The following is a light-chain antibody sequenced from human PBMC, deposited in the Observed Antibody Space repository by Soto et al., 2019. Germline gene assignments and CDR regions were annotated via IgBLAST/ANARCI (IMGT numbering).Light chain of an antibody. J-gene: IGLJ1*01. CDR1: SSDVGTYDF. CDR2: EVV. Sequence: QSVLTHPRSVSGPPGQSVTTSCTGTSSDVGTYDFVPWYQHHPGKAPRLIIYEVVQRPSGVPDRSSGSKSGNTASLTVFGPQAWDEADYFCISSAGSNTYVYGSGTKVTV. CDR3: ISSAGSNTYV. V-gene: IGLV2-8*01.